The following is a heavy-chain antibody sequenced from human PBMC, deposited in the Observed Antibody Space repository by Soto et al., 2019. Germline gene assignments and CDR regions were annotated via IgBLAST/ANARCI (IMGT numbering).Heavy chain of an antibody. CDR1: GFTFSSYW. CDR2: IKQDGSEK. Sequence: GGSLRLSCAASGFTFSSYWMSWVRQAPGKGLEWVANIKQDGSEKYYVDSVKGRFTISRDNAKNSLYLQMNSLRAEDTAVYYCAKIQYYDYIWGSYPPGAFDIWGQGTMVTVSS. CDR3: AKIQYYDYIWGSYPPGAFDI. V-gene: IGHV3-7*02. J-gene: IGHJ3*02. D-gene: IGHD3-16*02.